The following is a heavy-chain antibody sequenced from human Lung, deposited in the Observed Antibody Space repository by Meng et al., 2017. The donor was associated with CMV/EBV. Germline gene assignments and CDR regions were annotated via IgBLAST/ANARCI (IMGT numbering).Heavy chain of an antibody. CDR2: VNPISDDT. J-gene: IGHJ4*01. D-gene: IGHD6-19*01. V-gene: IGHV1-2*06. CDR3: AKSSDNGWSS. CDR1: GYSFSGFY. Sequence: VQLVQSGAEGKRAGASGKISCQASGYSFSGFYLNWARQAPGHGLEWLGRVNPISDDTHLAQKFEGRITVTRGATINTAFMELTRLRPDDTAVYYCAKSSDNGWSSWGPGTLVTVSS.